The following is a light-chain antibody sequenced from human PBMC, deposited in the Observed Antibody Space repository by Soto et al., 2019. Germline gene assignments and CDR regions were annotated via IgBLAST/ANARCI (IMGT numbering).Light chain of an antibody. J-gene: IGLJ1*01. Sequence: QSVLTQPASLSGSPGQSITISCTGTSSDVGAYNSVSWYQQHPDKAPQLMIYKGTQRPSGVSNRFSGSTSGNAASLTISGLQAGDEADYFCCSSAPESTYVFGTGTKVTVL. CDR1: SSDVGAYNS. CDR3: CSSAPESTYV. CDR2: KGT. V-gene: IGLV2-23*01.